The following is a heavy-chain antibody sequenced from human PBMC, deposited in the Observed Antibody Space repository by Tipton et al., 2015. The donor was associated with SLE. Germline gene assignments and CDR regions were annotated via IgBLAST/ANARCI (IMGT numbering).Heavy chain of an antibody. CDR3: ARIGLWFGEKDF. Sequence: QVQPVQSGAEVKKPGASAKVSCKAFGYIFSDKYLHWVRQAPGQGLEWMGWINPYSGDTRYAERFQGRVTLTRDTSISTAYMELTRLKDDDTAVYYCARIGLWFGEKDFWGQGTMVIVSS. CDR2: INPYSGDT. D-gene: IGHD3-10*01. V-gene: IGHV1-2*02. J-gene: IGHJ3*01. CDR1: GYIFSDKY.